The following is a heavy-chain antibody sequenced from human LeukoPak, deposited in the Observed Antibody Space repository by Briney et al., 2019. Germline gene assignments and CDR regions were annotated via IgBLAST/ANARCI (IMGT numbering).Heavy chain of an antibody. D-gene: IGHD3-16*01. V-gene: IGHV3-11*04. Sequence: PGGSLRLSCAASEFNFGDYYMGWIRQAPGKGLEWVSYISSSSSTIYYADSVKGRFTISRDNAKNSLYLQMNSLRDEDTAVYYCAREILWALGYYFDYWGQGTLVTVSS. J-gene: IGHJ4*02. CDR1: EFNFGDYY. CDR3: AREILWALGYYFDY. CDR2: ISSSSSTI.